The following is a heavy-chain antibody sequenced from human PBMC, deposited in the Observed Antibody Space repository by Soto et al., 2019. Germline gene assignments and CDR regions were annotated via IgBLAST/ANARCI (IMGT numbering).Heavy chain of an antibody. CDR3: ARDLVPAATPWDYYYGMDV. CDR1: GGTFSSYA. CDR2: IIPIFGTA. D-gene: IGHD2-2*01. Sequence: SVKVSCKASGGTFSSYAISWVRQAPGQGLEWMGGIIPIFGTANYAQKFQGRVTITADESTSTAYMELSSLRSEDTAVYYCARDLVPAATPWDYYYGMDVWGQGTTVTVSS. V-gene: IGHV1-69*13. J-gene: IGHJ6*02.